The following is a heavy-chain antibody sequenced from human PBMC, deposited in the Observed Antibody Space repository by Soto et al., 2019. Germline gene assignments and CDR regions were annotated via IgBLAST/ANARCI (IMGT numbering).Heavy chain of an antibody. CDR1: GFTFSSYW. Sequence: GGSLRLSXAASGFTFSSYWMSWVRQAPGKGLEWVANIKQDGSEKYYVDSVKGRFTISRDNAKNSVYLQIDSLRDEDTALYYCSRSPEVGVRGAYWGQGTLVTVSS. D-gene: IGHD3-16*01. CDR2: IKQDGSEK. V-gene: IGHV3-7*01. CDR3: SRSPEVGVRGAY. J-gene: IGHJ4*02.